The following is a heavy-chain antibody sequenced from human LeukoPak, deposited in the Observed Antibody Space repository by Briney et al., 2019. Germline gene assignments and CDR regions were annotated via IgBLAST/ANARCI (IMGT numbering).Heavy chain of an antibody. J-gene: IGHJ4*02. Sequence: PSETLSLTCTVSGDSISRSTYYWAWIRQHPGKELEWIGSVYYGRSPYFNPSLESRATISVDTSKNHFSLKMSSVTAADTAVYYCARSSGTGTFSYWGREPWSPSPQ. CDR3: ARSSGTGTFSY. D-gene: IGHD6-25*01. CDR1: GDSISRSTYY. CDR2: VYYGRSP. V-gene: IGHV4-39*02.